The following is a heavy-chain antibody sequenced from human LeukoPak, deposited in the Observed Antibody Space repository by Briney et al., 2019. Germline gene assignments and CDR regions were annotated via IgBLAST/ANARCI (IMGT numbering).Heavy chain of an antibody. CDR3: AREKWDLGYVAY. D-gene: IGHD3-16*01. CDR2: IKEDGSEK. CDR1: GFTFSSNW. Sequence: GGSLRLSCAASGFTFSSNWMSWVRQAPGKGLEWVANIKEDGSEKYYVDSVKGRFTISRDNARNSLYLQMNSLRAEDTAVYYCAREKWDLGYVAYRGQGNLVTASS. J-gene: IGHJ4*02. V-gene: IGHV3-7*01.